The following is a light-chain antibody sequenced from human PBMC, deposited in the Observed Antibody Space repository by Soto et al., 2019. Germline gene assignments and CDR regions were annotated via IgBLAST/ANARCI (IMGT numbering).Light chain of an antibody. CDR2: GAS. CDR3: QQYGSSPMYT. J-gene: IGKJ2*01. CDR1: QSVSSSY. Sequence: EIVLTQSPGTLSLSPGERATLSCRASQSVSSSYLAWYQQTPGQAPRLLIYGASSRATGIPDRFSGSGSGTDFTLTIIRLEPEDFAVYYCQQYGSSPMYTFGQGTNLEIK. V-gene: IGKV3-20*01.